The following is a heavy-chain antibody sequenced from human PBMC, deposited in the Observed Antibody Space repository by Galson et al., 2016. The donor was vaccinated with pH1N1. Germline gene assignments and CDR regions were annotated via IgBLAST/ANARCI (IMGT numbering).Heavy chain of an antibody. Sequence: SVKVSCKASGYTLTTFGINWVRQAPGKGLEWLGWISTSKGNTKNAQRLLDRVTMTRDTSTSTVFMELTSLRSDDTAIYYCARDQNWNLDYWGQGTLVTVSS. J-gene: IGHJ4*02. V-gene: IGHV1-18*01. CDR2: ISTSKGNT. CDR3: ARDQNWNLDY. CDR1: GYTLTTFG. D-gene: IGHD1-1*01.